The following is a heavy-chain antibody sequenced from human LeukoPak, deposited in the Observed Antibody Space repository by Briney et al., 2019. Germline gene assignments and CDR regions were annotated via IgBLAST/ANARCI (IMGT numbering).Heavy chain of an antibody. CDR2: IYYSGST. D-gene: IGHD3-22*01. CDR3: ARQGSRLNYYDSSGDY. Sequence: SETLSLTCTVSGGSLSSSSYYWGWLRQPPGTGLEWVGSIYYSGSTYYNPSLKSRVTISVDTSKTQFSLELSSVTAADTAEYYCARQGSRLNYYDSSGDYWGQGTLVTVSS. CDR1: GGSLSSSSYY. V-gene: IGHV4-39*01. J-gene: IGHJ4*02.